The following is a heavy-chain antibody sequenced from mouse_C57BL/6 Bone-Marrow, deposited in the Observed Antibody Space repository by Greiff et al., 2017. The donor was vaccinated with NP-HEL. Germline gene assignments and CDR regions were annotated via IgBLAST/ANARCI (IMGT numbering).Heavy chain of an antibody. CDR3: ARSPSHVCAMDY. D-gene: IGHD6-1*01. CDR1: GYTFTDYY. J-gene: IGHJ4*01. V-gene: IGHV1-75*01. Sequence: QVQLKQSGPELVKPGASVKISCKASGYTFTDYYINWVKQRPGQGLEWIGWIFPGSGSTYYNEKFKGKATLTVDKSSSTAYMLLSSLTSEDSAVYVGARSPSHVCAMDYWGQGTSVTVSS. CDR2: IFPGSGST.